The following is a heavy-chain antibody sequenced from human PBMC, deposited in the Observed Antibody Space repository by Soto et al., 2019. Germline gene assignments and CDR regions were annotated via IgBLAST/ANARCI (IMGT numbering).Heavy chain of an antibody. J-gene: IGHJ5*02. Sequence: QVQLVESGGGVVQPGRSLRLSCAASGFTFSSYGMHWVRQAPGKGLEGVAVIWYDGSNKYYADSVKGRFTISRDNSKNTLYLQMNSLRAEDTAVYYCARGVTMVRGWFDPWGQGTLVTFSS. CDR3: ARGVTMVRGWFDP. V-gene: IGHV3-33*01. CDR2: IWYDGSNK. CDR1: GFTFSSYG. D-gene: IGHD3-10*01.